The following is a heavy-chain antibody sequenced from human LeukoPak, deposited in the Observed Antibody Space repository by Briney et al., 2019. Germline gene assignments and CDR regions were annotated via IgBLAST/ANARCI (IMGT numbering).Heavy chain of an antibody. CDR3: TRHLSSGLED. CDR2: IRSKANSYAT. Sequence: PGGSLRLSCAASGFTFSGSAMHWVRQASGKGLEWVGRIRSKANSYATAYAASVKGRFTISRDDSKNTAYLQMNSLKTEDTAVYYCTRHLSSGLEDWGQGTLVTVSS. CDR1: GFTFSGSA. J-gene: IGHJ4*02. D-gene: IGHD6-19*01. V-gene: IGHV3-73*01.